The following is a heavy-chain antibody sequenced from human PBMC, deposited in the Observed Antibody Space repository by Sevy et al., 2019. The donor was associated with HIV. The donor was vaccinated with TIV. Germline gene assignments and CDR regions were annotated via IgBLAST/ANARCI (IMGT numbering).Heavy chain of an antibody. CDR2: ISYDGSNK. Sequence: GGSLRLSCAASGFTLSSYGMHWVRQAPGKGLEWVAVISYDGSNKYYADSVKGRFTISRDNSKNTLYLQMNSLRAEDTAVYYCAKVVQRGIVADGPFDYWGQGTLVTVSS. J-gene: IGHJ4*02. CDR3: AKVVQRGIVADGPFDY. V-gene: IGHV3-30*18. D-gene: IGHD1-26*01. CDR1: GFTLSSYG.